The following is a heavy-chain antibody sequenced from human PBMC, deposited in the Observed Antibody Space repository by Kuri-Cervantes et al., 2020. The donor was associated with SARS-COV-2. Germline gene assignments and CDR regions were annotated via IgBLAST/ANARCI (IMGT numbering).Heavy chain of an antibody. Sequence: GESLKISCAASGFTFSSYAMHWVRQAPGKGLEYVSAISSNGGSTYYANSVKGRFTISRDNSKNTLYLQMNSLRAEDTAVYYCARDAGIAVADGGWYFDLWGRGTLVTGSS. J-gene: IGHJ2*01. CDR3: ARDAGIAVADGGWYFDL. CDR1: GFTFSSYA. CDR2: ISSNGGST. V-gene: IGHV3-64*01. D-gene: IGHD6-19*01.